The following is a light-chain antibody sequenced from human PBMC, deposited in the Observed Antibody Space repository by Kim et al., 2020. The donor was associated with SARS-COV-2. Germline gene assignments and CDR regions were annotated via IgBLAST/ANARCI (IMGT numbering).Light chain of an antibody. V-gene: IGLV6-57*03. Sequence: GKTVTISCTRSSGSIASNYVQWYQQRPGSAPTTVIYEDNQRPSGVPDRFSSSIDSSSNSASLTISGLKTEDEADYYCQSYDSSNQVFGGGTQLTVL. CDR2: EDN. CDR3: QSYDSSNQV. J-gene: IGLJ2*01. CDR1: SGSIASNY.